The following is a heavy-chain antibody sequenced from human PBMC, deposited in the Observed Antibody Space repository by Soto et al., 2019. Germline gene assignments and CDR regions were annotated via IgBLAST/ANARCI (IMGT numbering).Heavy chain of an antibody. J-gene: IGHJ6*02. Sequence: PSETLSLTCAVSGGSISSSNWWSWVRQPPGKGLEWIGEIYHSGSTNYNPSLKSRVTISVDKSKNQFSLKLSSVTAADTAVYYRASQGVTPNYYYGMDVWGQGTTVTVSS. V-gene: IGHV4-4*02. CDR3: ASQGVTPNYYYGMDV. CDR1: GGSISSSNW. CDR2: IYHSGST. D-gene: IGHD4-4*01.